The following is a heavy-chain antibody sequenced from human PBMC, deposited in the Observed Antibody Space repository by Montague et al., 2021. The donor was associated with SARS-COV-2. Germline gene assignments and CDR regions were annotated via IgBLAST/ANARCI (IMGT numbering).Heavy chain of an antibody. CDR3: ARGGGYSYGALDY. D-gene: IGHD5-18*01. Sequence: SETLSLTCVVYGGSFGGYYWSWIRQPPGKGLEWIGEINHSGSTNYNPSLKSRVTISVDTSKKQFSLRLSSVTAADTAVYYCARGGGYSYGALDYWGQGTLVTVSS. V-gene: IGHV4-34*01. J-gene: IGHJ4*02. CDR1: GGSFGGYY. CDR2: INHSGST.